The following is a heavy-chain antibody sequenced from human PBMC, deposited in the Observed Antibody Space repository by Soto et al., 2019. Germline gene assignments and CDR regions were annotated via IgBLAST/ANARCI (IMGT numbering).Heavy chain of an antibody. D-gene: IGHD6-13*01. CDR2: IYISENT. CDR1: GGSISSDY. Sequence: SETLSLTCTVSGGSISSDYWSWIRQPAGKGLEWIGRIYISENTHYNPSLRSRVSKSLDTSKNQLSLNLSSVTAADTAVYYCARGVGRSSWTSFDSWGQGTLVTVSS. CDR3: ARGVGRSSWTSFDS. V-gene: IGHV4-4*07. J-gene: IGHJ4*02.